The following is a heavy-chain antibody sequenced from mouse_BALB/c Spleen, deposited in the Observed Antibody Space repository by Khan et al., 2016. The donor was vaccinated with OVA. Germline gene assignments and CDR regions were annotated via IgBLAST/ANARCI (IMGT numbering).Heavy chain of an antibody. Sequence: QVRLQQPGAELVKPGASVKISCKASGYTFTSYYMYWVKQRPGQGLEWIGGINPSNGDTHFNEKFKNKATLTVDKSSSTAYMQLSSLTSEDSAVYYCARSGYGNPFAYWGQGSLVTVSA. CDR3: ARSGYGNPFAY. J-gene: IGHJ3*01. CDR1: GYTFTSYY. CDR2: INPSNGDT. V-gene: IGHV1S81*02. D-gene: IGHD2-1*01.